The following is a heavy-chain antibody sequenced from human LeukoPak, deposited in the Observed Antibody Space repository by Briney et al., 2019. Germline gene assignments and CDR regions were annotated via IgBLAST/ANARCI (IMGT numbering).Heavy chain of an antibody. D-gene: IGHD4-17*01. Sequence: PGGSLRLSCAASGFTVSSNYMSWVRQAPGKGLEWVSVIYGGVNTVYADSVQGRFTISRDNAKNSLYLQMNSLRDEDTAVYYCASQDHGFENWGQGTLVTVSS. CDR1: GFTVSSNY. J-gene: IGHJ4*02. CDR3: ASQDHGFEN. CDR2: IYGGVNT. V-gene: IGHV3-66*04.